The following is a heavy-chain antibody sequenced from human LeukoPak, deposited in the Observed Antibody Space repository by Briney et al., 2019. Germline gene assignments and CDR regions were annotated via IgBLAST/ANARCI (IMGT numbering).Heavy chain of an antibody. V-gene: IGHV4-39*07. CDR1: GGSISSGGYY. Sequence: NPSETLSLTCTVSGGSISSGGYYWSWIRQPPGKGLEWIGEINHSGSTNYNPSLKSRVTISVDTSKNQFSLKLSSVTAADTAVYYCARDRAGAGLSFDYWGQGTLVTVSS. CDR3: ARDRAGAGLSFDY. CDR2: INHSGST. D-gene: IGHD6-19*01. J-gene: IGHJ4*02.